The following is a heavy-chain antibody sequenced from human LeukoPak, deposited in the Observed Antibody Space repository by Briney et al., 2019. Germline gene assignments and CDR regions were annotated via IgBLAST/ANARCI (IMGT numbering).Heavy chain of an antibody. V-gene: IGHV3-11*05. J-gene: IGHJ3*02. D-gene: IGHD5-18*01. CDR3: AKDSLGGYTYGWGIFDI. Sequence: PGGSLRLSCAASGFTFSDYYMSWIRQAPGKGLEWVSYISSSSSYTNYADSVKGRFTISRDNAKNSLYLQMNTLRADDTAVYYCAKDSLGGYTYGWGIFDIWGQGTLVTVSS. CDR2: ISSSSSYT. CDR1: GFTFSDYY.